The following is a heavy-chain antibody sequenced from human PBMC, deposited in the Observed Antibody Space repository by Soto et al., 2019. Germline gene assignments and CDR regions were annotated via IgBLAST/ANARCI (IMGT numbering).Heavy chain of an antibody. CDR1: GFTFSNYG. CDR3: AIDIESVTAKHFFYYYAMGV. D-gene: IGHD2-8*01. CDR2: VSANNGHT. V-gene: IGHV1-18*01. J-gene: IGHJ6*02. Sequence: ASVKVSCKASGFTFSNYGLNWVRKAHGQGLEWMGWVSANNGHTNYAQNLQGRVSMTTDTSTSTAYMELRGLTFDDTAVYYCAIDIESVTAKHFFYYYAMGVWG.